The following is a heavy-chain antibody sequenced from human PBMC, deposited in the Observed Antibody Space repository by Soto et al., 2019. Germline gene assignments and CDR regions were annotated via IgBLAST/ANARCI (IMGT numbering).Heavy chain of an antibody. CDR3: AGTLRYCEWFPLDY. J-gene: IGHJ4*02. V-gene: IGHV3-33*08. CDR1: GFTFSSYG. CDR2: IWYDGSNK. Sequence: QVHLVESGGGVVQPGRSLRLSCAVSGFTFSSYGMHWVRQAPGKGLEWVAVIWYDGSNKYYADSVKGRFTISRDNTNNTLYLHMSSLRAEGTGVYYSAGTLRYCEWFPLDYWGQGPLVTVS. D-gene: IGHD3-9*01.